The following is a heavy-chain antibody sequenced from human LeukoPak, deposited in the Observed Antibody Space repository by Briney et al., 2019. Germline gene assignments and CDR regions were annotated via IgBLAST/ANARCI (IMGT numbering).Heavy chain of an antibody. CDR1: EFTFSVYG. D-gene: IGHD6-13*01. Sequence: PGGSLRLSCAASEFTFSVYGMHWVRQAPGKGLEWVSFIQYHGSQKYYADSVKGRFTISRDNSENTLYLQMNTLTADDTAVYFCASAAGPFDHWGQGTLVTVSS. CDR2: IQYHGSQK. J-gene: IGHJ4*02. V-gene: IGHV3-30*02. CDR3: ASAAGPFDH.